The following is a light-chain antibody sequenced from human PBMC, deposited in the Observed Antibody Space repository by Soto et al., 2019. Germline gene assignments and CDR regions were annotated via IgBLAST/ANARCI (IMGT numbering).Light chain of an antibody. J-gene: IGKJ2*03. V-gene: IGKV3-20*01. CDR1: QSITSIY. Sequence: EIVLTQSPGTLSLSPGERATLSCRASQSITSIYLAWYQQKPGQAPRLLIYGATSRATGIPDRFSGSGSGTDFTLTISRLEPEDSAVYYCLQSGSSPYSFGQGTKVDIK. CDR3: LQSGSSPYS. CDR2: GAT.